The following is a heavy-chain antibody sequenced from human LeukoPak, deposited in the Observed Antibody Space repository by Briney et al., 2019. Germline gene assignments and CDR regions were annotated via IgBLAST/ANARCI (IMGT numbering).Heavy chain of an antibody. CDR2: IYYSGST. CDR3: ATDPPFDY. J-gene: IGHJ4*02. CDR1: GGSISSSSYS. V-gene: IGHV4-39*01. Sequence: PSETLSLTCTVSGGSISSSSYSWGWIRQPPGKGLEWIGSIYYSGSTYYNPSLKSRVTISVDTSKNQFSLKLSSVTAADTAVYYCATDPPFDYWGQGTLVTVSS.